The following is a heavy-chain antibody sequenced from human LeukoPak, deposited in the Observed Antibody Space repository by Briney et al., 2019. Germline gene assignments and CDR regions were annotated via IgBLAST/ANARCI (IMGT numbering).Heavy chain of an antibody. CDR2: IYPGDSET. CDR1: GYSFTSYW. J-gene: IGHJ3*01. V-gene: IGHV5-51*01. D-gene: IGHD2-2*03. CDR3: ARQRGYRMTKDGFDV. Sequence: GESLKISCKGSGYSFTSYWIGWVRQMPGKGLEWMTIIYPGDSETRYSPSLQGQVTISADKSINTAYLQWSSLKASDSGMYYCARQRGYRMTKDGFDVWGQGTMVIVSS.